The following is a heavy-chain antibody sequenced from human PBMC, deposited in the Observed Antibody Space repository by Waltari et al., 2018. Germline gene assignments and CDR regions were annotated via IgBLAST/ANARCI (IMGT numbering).Heavy chain of an antibody. Sequence: QVRIDQWGTGLLKPSETLSLSCAVYGGPFHDFFWAWVRQAPGKGLEWLGEISHSGKTYYNRSLQSRVTLSVDPSKSQFSLSLRSVTAADTAVYYCARRNYCSSVTCYFDATSYYYYYMDVWGKGTALIVSS. J-gene: IGHJ6*03. D-gene: IGHD2-2*01. CDR2: ISHSGKT. V-gene: IGHV4-34*01. CDR3: ARRNYCSSVTCYFDATSYYYYYMDV. CDR1: GGPFHDFF.